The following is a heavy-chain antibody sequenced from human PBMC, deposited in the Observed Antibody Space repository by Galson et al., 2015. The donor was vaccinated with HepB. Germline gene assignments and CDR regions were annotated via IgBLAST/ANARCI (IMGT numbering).Heavy chain of an antibody. CDR1: GFTFSSYA. CDR3: AQSTSRGIPQILDS. J-gene: IGHJ4*02. CDR2: ISGSGGST. V-gene: IGHV3-23*01. Sequence: SLRLSCAASGFTFSSYAMTWARQAPGKGLEWVSSISGSGGSTFDGDAVKGRFTISRDNSKNTLYLQMNSLRVEDTAIYYCAQSTSRGIPQILDSWGQGTLVIVSS. D-gene: IGHD3-10*01.